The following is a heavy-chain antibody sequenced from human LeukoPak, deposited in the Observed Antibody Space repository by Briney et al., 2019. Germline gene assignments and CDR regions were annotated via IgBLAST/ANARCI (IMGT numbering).Heavy chain of an antibody. Sequence: GGSLRLSCAASGFTFSSYGMHWVRQAPGKGLEWVAVISYDGSNKYYADSVKGRFTISRDNSKNTLYLQMNSLRAEDTAVYYCAKENSGSYFVGGYYFDYWGQGTLVTVSS. J-gene: IGHJ4*02. CDR3: AKENSGSYFVGGYYFDY. V-gene: IGHV3-30*18. D-gene: IGHD1-26*01. CDR2: ISYDGSNK. CDR1: GFTFSSYG.